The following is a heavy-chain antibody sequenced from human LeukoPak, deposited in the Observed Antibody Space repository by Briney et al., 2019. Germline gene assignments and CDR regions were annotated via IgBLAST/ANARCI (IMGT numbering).Heavy chain of an antibody. CDR3: AKEGGYYTDYFDY. J-gene: IGHJ4*02. CDR2: ISGSGGST. D-gene: IGHD3-3*01. CDR1: GSPFSSYA. V-gene: IGHV3-23*01. Sequence: GGSLRLSWAASGSPFSSYAMSWVRQAPGKGLEWVSAISGSGGSTYYADSVKGRFTISRDNSKNTLYLQMNSLRAEDTAVYYCAKEGGYYTDYFDYWGQGTLVTVSS.